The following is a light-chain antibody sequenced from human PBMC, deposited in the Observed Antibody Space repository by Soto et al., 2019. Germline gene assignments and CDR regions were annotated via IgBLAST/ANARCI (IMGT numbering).Light chain of an antibody. J-gene: IGKJ4*01. CDR1: QGISRY. Sequence: EMVLTQSPATLSLSPGETATLSCKTSQGISRYLAWYQQRPGQAPRLLTYDASTRATGVPARFSGNGSRTDFTLTIARLEPEDFAVYYCQQRSYWRFGGGTRVQIK. CDR3: QQRSYWR. V-gene: IGKV3D-11*01. CDR2: DAS.